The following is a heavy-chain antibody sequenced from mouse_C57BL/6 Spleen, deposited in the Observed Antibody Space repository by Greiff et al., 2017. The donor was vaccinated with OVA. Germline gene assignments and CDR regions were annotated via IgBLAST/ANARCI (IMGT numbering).Heavy chain of an antibody. D-gene: IGHD4-1*01. CDR3: AKFWEGAY. CDR2: IDPSDSYT. J-gene: IGHJ3*01. Sequence: VQLQQPGAELVKPGASVKLSCKASGYTFTSYWMQWVKQRPGQGLEWIGEIDPSDSYTNYNQKFKGKATLTVDTSSSTAYMQLSSLTSEDSAVYYCAKFWEGAYWGQGTLVTVSA. V-gene: IGHV1-50*01. CDR1: GYTFTSYW.